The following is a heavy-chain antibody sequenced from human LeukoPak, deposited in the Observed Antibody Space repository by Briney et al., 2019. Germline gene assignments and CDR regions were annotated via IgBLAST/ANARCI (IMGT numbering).Heavy chain of an antibody. CDR2: FDPEDSET. CDR3: SSDGPYKAMVKGGDY. Sequence: ASVNVSFKCSGYSLTVRSIHWVWQGQAKGLGWVGGFDPEDSETIYAQKVQGRGRMTEDTSTDTAYMDLNSLRSEDTAVEYCSSDGPYKAMVKGGDYWGQGTLVTVSS. D-gene: IGHD5-18*01. V-gene: IGHV1-24*01. J-gene: IGHJ4*02. CDR1: GYSLTVRS.